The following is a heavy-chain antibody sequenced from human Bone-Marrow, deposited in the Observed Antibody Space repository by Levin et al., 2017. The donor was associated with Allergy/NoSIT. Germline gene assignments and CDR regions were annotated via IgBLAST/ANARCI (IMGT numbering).Heavy chain of an antibody. J-gene: IGHJ3*01. CDR1: GASISSYS. V-gene: IGHV4-59*01. D-gene: IGHD2-2*03. Sequence: SETLSLTCTVSGASISSYSWNWVRQSPGKGLEWLAYIFHSGSTNYNPSLKSRVTISLDTSKNQLSLKLTSVTAADTAVYYCARTRMDVTVDAFDVWGPGTRVTVSS. CDR3: ARTRMDVTVDAFDV. CDR2: IFHSGST.